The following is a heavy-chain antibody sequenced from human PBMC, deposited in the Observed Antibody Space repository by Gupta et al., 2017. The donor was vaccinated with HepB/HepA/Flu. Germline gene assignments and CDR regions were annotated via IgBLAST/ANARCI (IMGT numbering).Heavy chain of an antibody. D-gene: IGHD2-8*01. J-gene: IGHJ4*02. CDR2: IYYSGST. CDR3: ARDRGYCTNGVCYRGGYFDY. Sequence: QVQLQESGPGLVKPSQTLSLTCTVSGGSISSGGYYWSWIRQPPGKGLEWIGYIYYSGSTYYNPSLKSRVTISVDTSKNQFSLKLSSVTAADTAVYYCARDRGYCTNGVCYRGGYFDYWGQGTLVTVSS. CDR1: GGSISSGGYY. V-gene: IGHV4-31*03.